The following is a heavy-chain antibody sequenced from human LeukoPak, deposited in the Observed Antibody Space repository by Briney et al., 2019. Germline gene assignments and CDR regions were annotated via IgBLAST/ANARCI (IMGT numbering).Heavy chain of an antibody. J-gene: IGHJ3*02. CDR2: ISWNSGSI. V-gene: IGHV3-9*01. CDR1: GFTFDDYA. Sequence: GGSLRLSCAASGFTFDDYAMHWVRQAPGKGLEWVSGISWNSGSIGYADSVKGRFTISRDNAKNSLYLQMNSLRAEDTALYYCAKAATGIVGATTSAFDIWGQGTMVTVSS. D-gene: IGHD1-26*01. CDR3: AKAATGIVGATTSAFDI.